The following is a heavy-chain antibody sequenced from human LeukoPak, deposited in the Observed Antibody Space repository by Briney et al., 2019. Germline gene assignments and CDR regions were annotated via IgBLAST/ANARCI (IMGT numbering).Heavy chain of an antibody. CDR1: GGSISSSSYY. Sequence: PSETLSLTCTVSGGSISSSSYYWAWIRQPPGKGLEWIGSMYYSGSTYYNPSLKSRVTISVDTSKNQLSLKLRSVTAADTAVYYCARITSVYSSGWYMAARRFDPWGQGTLVTVSS. D-gene: IGHD6-19*01. J-gene: IGHJ5*02. CDR3: ARITSVYSSGWYMAARRFDP. V-gene: IGHV4-39*07. CDR2: MYYSGST.